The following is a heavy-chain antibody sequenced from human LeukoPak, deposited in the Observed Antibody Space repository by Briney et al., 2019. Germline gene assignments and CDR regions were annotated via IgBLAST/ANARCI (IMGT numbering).Heavy chain of an antibody. CDR1: GYTFTSYD. J-gene: IGHJ4*02. Sequence: ASVKVSCKASGYTFTSYDINWVRQATGQGLEWMRWMNPNSGNTGYAQKFQGRVTMTRNTSISTAYMELSSLRSEDTAVYYCARGRTRSGSHRYWGQGTLVTVSS. D-gene: IGHD5-12*01. CDR3: ARGRTRSGSHRY. CDR2: MNPNSGNT. V-gene: IGHV1-8*01.